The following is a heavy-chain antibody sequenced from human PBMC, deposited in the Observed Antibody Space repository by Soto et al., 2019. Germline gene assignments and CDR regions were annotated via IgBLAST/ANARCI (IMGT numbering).Heavy chain of an antibody. CDR2: IIPIFGTA. Sequence: GASMKVSCKASGGTFSSYAISWVRQAPGQGLEWMGGIIPIFGTANYAQKFQGRVTITADESTSTAYMELSSLRSDDTAVYYCARVRQLVGYFYYYMDVWGKGTTVTVSS. V-gene: IGHV1-69*13. CDR1: GGTFSSYA. CDR3: ARVRQLVGYFYYYMDV. J-gene: IGHJ6*03. D-gene: IGHD6-6*01.